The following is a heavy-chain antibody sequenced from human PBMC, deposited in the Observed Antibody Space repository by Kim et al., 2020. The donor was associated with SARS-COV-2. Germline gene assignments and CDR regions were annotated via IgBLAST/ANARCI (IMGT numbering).Heavy chain of an antibody. J-gene: IGHJ1*01. D-gene: IGHD6-13*01. CDR1: GFTFSNYA. CDR3: AKGPYTSSWYFFQH. V-gene: IGHV3-23*01. CDR2: VSGSGGST. Sequence: GGSLRLSCAASGFTFSNYAMSWVRQAPGKGLEWVSAVSGSGGSTYYAESVKGRFTISRDNSKSTLYLQMNSLRAEDTAVYYCAKGPYTSSWYFFQHWGQGTLVTVSS.